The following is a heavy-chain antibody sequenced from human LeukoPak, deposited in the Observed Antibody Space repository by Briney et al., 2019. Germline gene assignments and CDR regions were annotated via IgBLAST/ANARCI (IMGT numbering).Heavy chain of an antibody. Sequence: QSGGSLRLSCAASGFMFSSNWMSWVRQAPGKRLEWVAVISSHGLNQYYADSVKDRFIVSRDNSKNTQYLQINSLRDDDTAIYYCARERGVLDAFDIWGQGTIVTVFS. CDR1: GFMFSSNW. CDR2: ISSHGLNQ. CDR3: ARERGVLDAFDI. J-gene: IGHJ3*02. D-gene: IGHD3-16*01. V-gene: IGHV3-30-3*01.